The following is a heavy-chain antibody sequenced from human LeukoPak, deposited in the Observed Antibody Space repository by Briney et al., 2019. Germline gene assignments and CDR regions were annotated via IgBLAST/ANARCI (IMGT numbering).Heavy chain of an antibody. V-gene: IGHV1-2*06. CDR3: ARGPLDYYGSGSYYYELGY. CDR1: GYTFTGYY. D-gene: IGHD3-10*01. Sequence: ASVKVSCKASGYTFTGYYMHWVRQAPGQGLEWMGRINPNSGGTNYAQKFQGRVTMTRDTSISTAYMELSRLRSDDTAVYYCARGPLDYYGSGSYYYELGYWGQGTLVTVSS. J-gene: IGHJ4*02. CDR2: INPNSGGT.